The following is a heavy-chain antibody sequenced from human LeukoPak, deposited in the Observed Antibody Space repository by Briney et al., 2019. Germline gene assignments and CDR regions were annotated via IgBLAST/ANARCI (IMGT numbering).Heavy chain of an antibody. CDR3: ARAGYSYGRDYYGMDV. CDR1: GFTFSSYS. CDR2: ISSSSSYI. D-gene: IGHD5-18*01. V-gene: IGHV3-21*01. Sequence: KTGGSLRLSCAASGFTFSSYSMNWVRQAPGKGLEWVSSISSSSSYIYYADSVKGRFAISRDNAKNSLYLQMNSLRAEDTAVYYCARAGYSYGRDYYGMDVWGQGTTVTVSS. J-gene: IGHJ6*02.